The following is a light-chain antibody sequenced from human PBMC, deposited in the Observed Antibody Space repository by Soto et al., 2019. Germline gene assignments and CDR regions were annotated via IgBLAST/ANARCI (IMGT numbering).Light chain of an antibody. Sequence: QSVLTQPPSVSGAPGQRVTISCTGSSSNIGAGYDVHWYQQLPGTAPKLLIYGNSNRPSGVPDRFSGSKSGTSASLAITGLQAEDEADYYCQSYDSRLSXVVXXXGTTPXXL. J-gene: IGLJ2*01. CDR3: QSYDSRLSXVV. CDR2: GNS. CDR1: SSNIGAGYD. V-gene: IGLV1-40*01.